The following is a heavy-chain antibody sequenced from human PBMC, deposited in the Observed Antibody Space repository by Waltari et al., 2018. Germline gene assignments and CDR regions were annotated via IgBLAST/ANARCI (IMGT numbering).Heavy chain of an antibody. CDR2: INHSGST. CDR1: GGSFSGYY. V-gene: IGHV4-34*01. Sequence: QVQLQQWGAGLLKPSETLSLTCAVYGGSFSGYYWSWVRQPPGKGLEWIGEINHSGSTNYNPALKSRVTISVDTSKNQFSLTLSSVTAADTAVYYCARGSPLGANWFDPWGQGTLVTVSS. CDR3: ARGSPLGANWFDP. J-gene: IGHJ5*02.